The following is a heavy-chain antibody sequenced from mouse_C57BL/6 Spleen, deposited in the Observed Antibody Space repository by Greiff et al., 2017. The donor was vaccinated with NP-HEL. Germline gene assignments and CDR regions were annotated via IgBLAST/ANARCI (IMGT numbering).Heavy chain of an antibody. Sequence: VQLQQSGPGLVQPSQSLSITCTVSGFSLTSYGVHWVRQSPGKGLEWLGVIWRGGSTDYNAAFMSRLSITKDNSKSQVFFKMNSLQADDTAIYYCAKDRGGYYVYYFDYWGQGTTLTVSS. D-gene: IGHD2-3*01. CDR2: IWRGGST. CDR3: AKDRGGYYVYYFDY. J-gene: IGHJ2*01. CDR1: GFSLTSYG. V-gene: IGHV2-5*01.